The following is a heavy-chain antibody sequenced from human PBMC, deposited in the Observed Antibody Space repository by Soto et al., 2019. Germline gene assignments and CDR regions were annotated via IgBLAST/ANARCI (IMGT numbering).Heavy chain of an antibody. CDR1: GYTLTELS. D-gene: IGHD4-4*01. V-gene: IGHV1-24*01. CDR2: FDPEDGET. J-gene: IGHJ4*02. Sequence: ASVKVSCKVSGYTLTELSMHWVRQAPGKGLEWMGGFDPEDGETIYAQKFQGRVTMTEDTSTDTAYMELSSLRSEDTAVYYCATDFNDVGQDYSSLGVYWGQGTLVTVSS. CDR3: ATDFNDVGQDYSSLGVY.